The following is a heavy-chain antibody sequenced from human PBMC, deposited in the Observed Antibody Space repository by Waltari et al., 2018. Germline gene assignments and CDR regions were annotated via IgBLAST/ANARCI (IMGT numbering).Heavy chain of an antibody. Sequence: QLQLQESGPGLVKPSETLSLTCTVSGGSIRSSSYYLGWIRQPPGKGLEWIGSIYYSGSTYYNPSLKSRVTISVDTSKNQFSLKLSSVTAADTAVYYCARYQGYCSSTSCRPFDYWGQGTLVTVSS. CDR3: ARYQGYCSSTSCRPFDY. J-gene: IGHJ4*02. D-gene: IGHD2-2*01. CDR1: GGSIRSSSYY. CDR2: IYYSGST. V-gene: IGHV4-39*07.